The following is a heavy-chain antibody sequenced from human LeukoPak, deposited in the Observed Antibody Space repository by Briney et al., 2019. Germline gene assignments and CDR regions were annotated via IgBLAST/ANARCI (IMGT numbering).Heavy chain of an antibody. CDR2: IKEDGSQK. CDR3: AREGLGFDY. J-gene: IGHJ4*02. D-gene: IGHD3-3*01. V-gene: IGHV3-7*03. Sequence: GGSLRLSCAASGFTFSSFWMTWVRQAPGKGLEWVANIKEDGSQKYYVDSVKGRFTISRDNAKNSLFLQTNSLRVDDTAVYYCAREGLGFDYWGQGTLVTVSS. CDR1: GFTFSSFW.